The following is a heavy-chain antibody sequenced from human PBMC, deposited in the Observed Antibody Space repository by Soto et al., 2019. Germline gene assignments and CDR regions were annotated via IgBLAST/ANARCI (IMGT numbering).Heavy chain of an antibody. D-gene: IGHD3-10*01. Sequence: QVQLQEVGPGLVKPSGTLSLTCAVSSGSISSSNWWSWVRQPPGKGLEWIGEIYHSGSTNYNPSLKSRVTISGDKSKNQFFLKLSSVTAADTAVYYCAGGSGSYTDDAFDIWGQGTMVTVSS. CDR3: AGGSGSYTDDAFDI. CDR1: SGSISSSNW. J-gene: IGHJ3*02. CDR2: IYHSGST. V-gene: IGHV4-4*02.